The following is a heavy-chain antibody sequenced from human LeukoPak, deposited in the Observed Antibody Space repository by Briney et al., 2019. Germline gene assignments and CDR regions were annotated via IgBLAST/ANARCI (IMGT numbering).Heavy chain of an antibody. D-gene: IGHD3-3*01. J-gene: IGHJ4*02. CDR2: ISSSSSYI. CDR1: GFTFSSYS. Sequence: GGSLRLSCAASGFTFSSYSMNWVRQAPGKGLEWVSSISSSSSYIYYADSVKGRFTISRDNAKNSLYLQMNSLRAEDTAVYYCARDPSPLTYYDFWSGSNGGPDGGFDYWGQGTLVTVSS. CDR3: ARDPSPLTYYDFWSGSNGGPDGGFDY. V-gene: IGHV3-21*01.